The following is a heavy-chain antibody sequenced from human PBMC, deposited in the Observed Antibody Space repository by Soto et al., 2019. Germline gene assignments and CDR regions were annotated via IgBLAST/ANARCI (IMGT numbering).Heavy chain of an antibody. Sequence: QVQLQQWGAGLLKPSETLSLTCAVYGGSFSGYYWSWIRQPPGKGLEWIGEINHSGSTNYNPSLKRRVAIAVDTSKHQFSLKLSSVTAADTAVYYCARGWEWLRKSGWYFDLWGRGTLVTVSS. D-gene: IGHD5-12*01. CDR1: GGSFSGYY. J-gene: IGHJ2*01. CDR3: ARGWEWLRKSGWYFDL. CDR2: INHSGST. V-gene: IGHV4-34*01.